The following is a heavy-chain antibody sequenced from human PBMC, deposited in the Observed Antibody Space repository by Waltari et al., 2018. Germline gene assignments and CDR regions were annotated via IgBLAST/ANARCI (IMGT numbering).Heavy chain of an antibody. Sequence: QLQLQESGPGLVKPSGTLSLTCAVSGDSMSSPYWWSWVRQPPGKGLEWIGQVHGSGKTNYNPSFASRVTVSLDTPNNQFSLRVTSVTAADSAIYYCARDRGRGLYLVSWGPGTLVAVSP. J-gene: IGHJ4*02. CDR3: ARDRGRGLYLVS. CDR2: VHGSGKT. D-gene: IGHD2-15*01. V-gene: IGHV4-4*02. CDR1: GDSMSSPYW.